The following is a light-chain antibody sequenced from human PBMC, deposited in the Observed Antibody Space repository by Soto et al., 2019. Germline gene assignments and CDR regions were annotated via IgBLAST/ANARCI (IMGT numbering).Light chain of an antibody. CDR2: EVS. CDR1: SSDVGSYNR. J-gene: IGLJ1*01. CDR3: NSYTGSSTYV. Sequence: QSALPQPPSVSGSPGHSVAISCTGTSSDVGSYNRVSWYQQPPGAAPKLMIYEVSNRPSGVPDRFSGSKSGNTASLTISGLQAEDEADYYCNSYTGSSTYVFGTGTKVTVL. V-gene: IGLV2-18*02.